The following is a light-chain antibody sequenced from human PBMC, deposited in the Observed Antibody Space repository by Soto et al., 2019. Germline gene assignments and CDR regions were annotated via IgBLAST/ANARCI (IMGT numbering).Light chain of an antibody. J-gene: IGLJ2*01. CDR3: AAWDDSLNGLV. Sequence: QSVLTQPPSASGTPGQRVTISXXXXXXXIGSNTVNWYQQLPGTAPKLLIYSNNQRPSGVPDRFSGSKSGTSASLAISGLQSEDEADYYCAAWDDSLNGLVFGGGTKLTLL. V-gene: IGLV1-44*01. CDR2: SNN. CDR1: XXXIGSNT.